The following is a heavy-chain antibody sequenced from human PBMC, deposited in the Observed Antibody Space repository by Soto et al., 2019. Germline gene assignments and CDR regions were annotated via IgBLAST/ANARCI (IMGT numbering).Heavy chain of an antibody. J-gene: IGHJ6*02. V-gene: IGHV6-1*01. CDR1: GDSVSSNSAA. D-gene: IGHD6-6*01. Sequence: SPTLSLTCAISGDSVSSNSAAWNWIRQSPSRGLEWLGRTYYRSKWYNDYAVSVKSRITINPDTSKNQFSLQLNSVTPEDTAVYYCARERIAARPPYYYYGMDVWGQGTTVTVSS. CDR2: TYYRSKWYN. CDR3: ARERIAARPPYYYYGMDV.